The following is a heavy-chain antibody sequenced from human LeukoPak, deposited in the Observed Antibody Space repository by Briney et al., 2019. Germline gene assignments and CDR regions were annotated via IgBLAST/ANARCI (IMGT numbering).Heavy chain of an antibody. CDR1: GFIFSSYS. D-gene: IGHD3-22*01. J-gene: IGHJ6*02. V-gene: IGHV3-21*01. CDR2: ISSSSSSYI. CDR3: ASYMIVVEGYYYGMDV. Sequence: GSLRLSCAASGFIFSSYSMNWVRQAPGKGLDWVSSISSSSSSYIYYADSVKGRFTISRDNAKNSLYLQMNSLRAEDTAVYYCASYMIVVEGYYYGMDVWGQGTTVTVSS.